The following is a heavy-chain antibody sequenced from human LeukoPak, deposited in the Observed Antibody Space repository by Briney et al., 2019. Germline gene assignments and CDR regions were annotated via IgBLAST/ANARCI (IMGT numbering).Heavy chain of an antibody. CDR1: GYTFTSYD. D-gene: IGHD6-13*01. CDR2: MNPNSGNT. V-gene: IGHV1-8*01. J-gene: IGHJ6*02. Sequence: ASVKVSCKASGYTFTSYDINWVRQATGQGLEWMGWMNPNSGNTGYAQKFQGRVTMTRNTSISTAYMKLSSLRSEDTAVYYCARDGASPFSSSWGYYYYGMDVWGQGTTVTVSS. CDR3: ARDGASPFSSSWGYYYYGMDV.